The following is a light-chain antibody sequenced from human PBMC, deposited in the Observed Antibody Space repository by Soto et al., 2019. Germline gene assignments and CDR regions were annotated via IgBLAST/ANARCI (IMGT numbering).Light chain of an antibody. CDR3: QQYDSPWT. CDR1: QSVSNSY. Sequence: EIVLTQSPGTLSLSPVEIATLSCRASQSVSNSYLAWYQQKPGQAPRLVISDTSDRATGIPDRFSGSGSGTDFTLTISRLEPEDFAVYYCQQYDSPWTFGQGTKVDIK. CDR2: DTS. J-gene: IGKJ1*01. V-gene: IGKV3-20*01.